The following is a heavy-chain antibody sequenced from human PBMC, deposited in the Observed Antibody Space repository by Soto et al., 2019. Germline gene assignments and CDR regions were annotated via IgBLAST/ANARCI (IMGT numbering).Heavy chain of an antibody. Sequence: QVQLVQSGAEVKKPGSSVKVSCKASGGTFSSYGISWVRQAPGQGLEWMGGIIPIFGTANYAQKFQGRVTITADESTTTAYMELSSLRSEDTAVYYCATTYYYGSGPPPTENWFDPWGQGTLVTVSS. V-gene: IGHV1-69*12. D-gene: IGHD3-10*01. J-gene: IGHJ5*02. CDR2: IIPIFGTA. CDR1: GGTFSSYG. CDR3: ATTYYYGSGPPPTENWFDP.